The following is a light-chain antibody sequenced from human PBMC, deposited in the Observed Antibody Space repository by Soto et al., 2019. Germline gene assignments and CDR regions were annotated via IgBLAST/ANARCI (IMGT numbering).Light chain of an antibody. J-gene: IGKJ1*01. CDR3: QQYMWT. CDR2: KAS. Sequence: DIQMTQSPSTLSAFVGDRVTITCRASDSISSWLAWYQQKPGKAPKLLIYKASNLASGVPSRFSGSGSGTEFTLTISSLQPDDSATYYCQQYMWTFGQGTKMEIK. V-gene: IGKV1-5*03. CDR1: DSISSW.